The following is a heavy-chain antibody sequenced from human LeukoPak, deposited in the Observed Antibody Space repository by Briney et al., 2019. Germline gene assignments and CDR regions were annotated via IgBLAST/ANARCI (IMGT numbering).Heavy chain of an antibody. Sequence: GGSLRLSCVASGFTFSSHDMSWVRQAPGKGLEWVSFISDSGGTTYYADSVKGRLTISRDNSKNTLYLQMDSLRAEDTAVYYCARGRAVAGTYFDYWGQGTLVTVSS. D-gene: IGHD6-19*01. CDR1: GFTFSSHD. CDR2: ISDSGGTT. V-gene: IGHV3-23*01. CDR3: ARGRAVAGTYFDY. J-gene: IGHJ4*02.